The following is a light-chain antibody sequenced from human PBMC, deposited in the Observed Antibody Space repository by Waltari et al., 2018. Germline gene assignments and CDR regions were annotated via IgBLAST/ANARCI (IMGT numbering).Light chain of an antibody. V-gene: IGLV2-14*03. CDR3: SSYSSSTTPLI. Sequence: QSALTQPASVSGSPGQSITISCIGTSSDVGVYNYVSWYQQTPGKPPKLRIYDVSNRPSGVSSRFSGSKSGNTASLTISGLQAEDEADYYCSSYSSSTTPLIFGGGTKLTV. J-gene: IGLJ2*01. CDR1: SSDVGVYNY. CDR2: DVS.